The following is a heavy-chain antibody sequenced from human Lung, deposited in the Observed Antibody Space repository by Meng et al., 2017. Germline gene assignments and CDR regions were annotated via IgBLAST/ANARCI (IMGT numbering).Heavy chain of an antibody. CDR3: ARGPTTMAHDFDY. CDR1: GGSFTDYY. CDR2: INHSGST. Sequence: QVQLQPWAAGLLKASETRALTCVCSGGSFTDYYWSWIRQPPGKGLEWIGEINHSGSTNYNPSLESRATISVDTSQNNLSLKLSSVTAADSAVYYCARGPTTMAHDFDYWGQGTLVTVSS. D-gene: IGHD4-11*01. J-gene: IGHJ4*02. V-gene: IGHV4-34*01.